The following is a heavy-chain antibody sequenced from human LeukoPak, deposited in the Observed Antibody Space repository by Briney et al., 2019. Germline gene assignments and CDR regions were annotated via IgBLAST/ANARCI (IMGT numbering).Heavy chain of an antibody. CDR2: ISYDVSNN. V-gene: IGHV3-30*18. CDR1: GFTFSTFD. CDR3: AKDMDQLLPYYYYYYGMDV. D-gene: IGHD2-2*01. Sequence: GECLRLSCAASGFTFSTFDMHWVRQAPGKLLEWGAVISYDVSNNFYADSVKGPFTISRGTSKNTLYLQMKSLRAEDTAVYYCAKDMDQLLPYYYYYYGMDVWGQGTTASVSS. J-gene: IGHJ6*02.